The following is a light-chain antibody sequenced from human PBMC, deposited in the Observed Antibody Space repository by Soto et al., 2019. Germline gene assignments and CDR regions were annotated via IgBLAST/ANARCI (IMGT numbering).Light chain of an antibody. J-gene: IGKJ1*01. CDR3: QQYYHWRT. Sequence: EIVMTQSPATLSVSPGERATLSCGASQSLSSNLAWYQQKPGQAPRLLIYGASTRATGIPARFSGSGSGTEFTLTISSLQSEDSAVYYCQQYYHWRTFGQGTKVEIK. CDR2: GAS. V-gene: IGKV3-15*01. CDR1: QSLSSN.